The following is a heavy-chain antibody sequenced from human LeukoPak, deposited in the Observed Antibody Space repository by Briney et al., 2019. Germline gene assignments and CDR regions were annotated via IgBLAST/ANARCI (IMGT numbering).Heavy chain of an antibody. D-gene: IGHD2-15*01. CDR3: ARDHLHIRGWLQLQGRGARLDAFDI. Sequence: GGSLRLSCAASGFTFSSYWMSWVRQAPGKGLEWMANIKQDGSEKYYVDSVKGRFTISRDNAKNSLYLQMNSLRAEDTAVYYCARDHLHIRGWLQLQGRGARLDAFDIWGQGTMVTVSS. CDR1: GFTFSSYW. CDR2: IKQDGSEK. J-gene: IGHJ3*02. V-gene: IGHV3-7*01.